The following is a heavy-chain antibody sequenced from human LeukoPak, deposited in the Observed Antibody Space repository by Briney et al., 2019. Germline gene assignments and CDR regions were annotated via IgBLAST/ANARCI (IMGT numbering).Heavy chain of an antibody. J-gene: IGHJ6*03. D-gene: IGHD4-17*01. Sequence: PSETLSLTCTVSGGSISTSNYYWGWIRQPPGKGLEWIGNIFYSGSTYYSPSLRSRVTISVDTSKNQFSLKLSSVTAADTAVYYCARVLLVTVDYGDYYYYMDVWGKGTTVTVSS. CDR2: IFYSGST. V-gene: IGHV4-39*07. CDR3: ARVLLVTVDYGDYYYYMDV. CDR1: GGSISTSNYY.